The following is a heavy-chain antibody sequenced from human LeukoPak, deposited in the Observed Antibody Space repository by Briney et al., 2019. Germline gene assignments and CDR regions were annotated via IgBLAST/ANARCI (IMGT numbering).Heavy chain of an antibody. J-gene: IGHJ5*02. CDR1: GYTFNGYY. CDR3: ASGVYYYDSSGYYYWFDP. Sequence: RASVKVSCKASGYTFNGYYMHWVRQAPGQGLEWMGWINPNSGGTNYAQKFQGRVTMTRDTSISTAYMELSRLRSDDTAVYYCASGVYYYDSSGYYYWFDPWGQGTLVTVSS. D-gene: IGHD3-22*01. CDR2: INPNSGGT. V-gene: IGHV1-2*02.